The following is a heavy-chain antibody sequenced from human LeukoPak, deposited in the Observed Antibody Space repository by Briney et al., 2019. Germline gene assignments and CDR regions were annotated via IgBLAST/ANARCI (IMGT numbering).Heavy chain of an antibody. CDR1: GYTFTSYY. CDR2: INPSGGGT. CDR3: AREGSSWFQFDY. Sequence: ASVKVSCKASGYTFTSYYMHWVRQAPGQGLEWMGIINPSGGGTSYAQKFQGRVTMTRDTSTSTVYMELSSLRSEDTAVYYCAREGSSWFQFDYWGQGTLVTVSS. V-gene: IGHV1-46*01. J-gene: IGHJ4*02. D-gene: IGHD6-13*01.